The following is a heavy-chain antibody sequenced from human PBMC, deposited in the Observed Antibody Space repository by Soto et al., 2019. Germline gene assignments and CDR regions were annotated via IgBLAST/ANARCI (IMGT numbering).Heavy chain of an antibody. CDR3: APPVAAAGPPYYSSYGRDV. D-gene: IGHD6-13*01. CDR1: GYSFTSYW. Sequence: GESLKISCKGSGYSFTSYWIGWVRQMPGKGLEWMGIIYPGDSDTRYSPSFQGQVTISADKSISTAYLQWSSLKASDTAMYYCAPPVAAAGPPYYSSYGRDVWGKGTTVTVPS. CDR2: IYPGDSDT. V-gene: IGHV5-51*01. J-gene: IGHJ6*04.